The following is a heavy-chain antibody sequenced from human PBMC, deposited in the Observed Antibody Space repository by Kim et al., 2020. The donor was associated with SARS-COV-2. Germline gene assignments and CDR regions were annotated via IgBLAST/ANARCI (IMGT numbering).Heavy chain of an antibody. V-gene: IGHV3-21*01. D-gene: IGHD3-10*01. CDR3: ARDSGPPTRGWFDP. J-gene: IGHJ5*02. Sequence: ADSVKGRFTISRDNAKNSLYLQMNSLRAEDTAVYYCARDSGPPTRGWFDPWGQGTLVTVSS.